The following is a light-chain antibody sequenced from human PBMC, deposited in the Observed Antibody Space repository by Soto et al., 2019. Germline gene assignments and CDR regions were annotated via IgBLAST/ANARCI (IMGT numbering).Light chain of an antibody. CDR3: ASYTSSSTSVI. Sequence: QSVLTQPTSVSGSPGQSITISCTGTSSDVGGYKYVSWYQQHPDKAPKLIIFEVSNRPSGISSRFSGSKSGNTASLTISGLQTEDEADYYCASYTSSSTSVIFGTGTKLTVL. CDR2: EVS. V-gene: IGLV2-14*01. J-gene: IGLJ2*01. CDR1: SSDVGGYKY.